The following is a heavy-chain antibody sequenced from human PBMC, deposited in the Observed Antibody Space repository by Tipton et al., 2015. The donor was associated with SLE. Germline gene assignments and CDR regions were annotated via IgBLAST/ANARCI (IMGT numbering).Heavy chain of an antibody. V-gene: IGHV3-9*01. CDR2: ISWKSHDI. J-gene: IGHJ4*02. D-gene: IGHD2-15*01. CDR1: GFNFDDYA. CDR3: ARDRVVGAEGGGYYLDY. Sequence: SLRLSCVASGFNFDDYAMHWVRQAPGKGLEWVSGISWKSHDIEYADSVKGRFTISRDNAKNSLYLEINSLTAEDTALYYCARDRVVGAEGGGYYLDYWGQGTLVTVSS.